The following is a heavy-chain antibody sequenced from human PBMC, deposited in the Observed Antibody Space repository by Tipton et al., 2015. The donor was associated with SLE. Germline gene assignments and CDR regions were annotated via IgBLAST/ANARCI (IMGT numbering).Heavy chain of an antibody. CDR2: IFFNVNT. D-gene: IGHD5-12*01. V-gene: IGHV4-39*06. CDR1: GGSVSTSRYY. Sequence: TLFLTCTVSGGSVSTSRYYWGWIRQPPGQGLEWIGNIFFNVNTYYTPSLKSRATIPIDMSRNQFALRLNFVTAADTAVYYRVRQPPGGGPGYHDDMDVWGQGTAVTVSS. J-gene: IGHJ6*02. CDR3: VRQPPGGGPGYHDDMDV.